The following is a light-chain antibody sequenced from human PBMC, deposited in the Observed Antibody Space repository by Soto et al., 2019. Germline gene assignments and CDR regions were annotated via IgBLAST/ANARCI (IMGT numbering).Light chain of an antibody. V-gene: IGLV2-14*01. J-gene: IGLJ2*01. Sequence: QSVLTQPASVSGSPGQSITISCTGTSSDVGTYDYVSWYQQHPGKAPKLIIYEVRNRPSGVSNRFSGSKSGNTASLTISGLQAEDEADYYCSSSTNRPTHDVLFGGGTKLTVL. CDR3: SSSTNRPTHDVL. CDR2: EVR. CDR1: SSDVGTYDY.